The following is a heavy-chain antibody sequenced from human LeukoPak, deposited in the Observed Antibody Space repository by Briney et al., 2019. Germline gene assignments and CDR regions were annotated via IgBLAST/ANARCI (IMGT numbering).Heavy chain of an antibody. CDR3: AREYYYYYMDV. CDR2: TSSSSSTI. J-gene: IGHJ6*03. Sequence: GGSLRLSCAASGFTFSSYSMNWVRQAPGKGLEWVSYTSSSSSTIYYADSVKGRFTISRDNAKNSLYLQMNSLRAEDTAVYYCAREYYYYYMDVWGKGTTVTVSS. CDR1: GFTFSSYS. V-gene: IGHV3-48*01.